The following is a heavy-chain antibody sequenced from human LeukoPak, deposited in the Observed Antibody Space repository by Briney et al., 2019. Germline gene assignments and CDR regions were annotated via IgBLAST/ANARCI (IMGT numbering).Heavy chain of an antibody. CDR2: IYYSGST. CDR3: ARQRYSSGWYSHNWFDP. V-gene: IGHV4-59*08. Sequence: PSETLSLTCTVSGGSISSYYWSWIRQPPGKGLEWIGYIYYSGSTNYNPSLKSRVTISVDTSKNQFSLKLSSVTAADTAVYYCARQRYSSGWYSHNWFDPWGQGTLVTVSS. J-gene: IGHJ5*02. D-gene: IGHD6-19*01. CDR1: GGSISSYY.